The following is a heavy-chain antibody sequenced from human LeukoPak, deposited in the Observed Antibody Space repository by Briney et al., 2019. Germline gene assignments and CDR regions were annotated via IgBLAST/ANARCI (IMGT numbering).Heavy chain of an antibody. D-gene: IGHD3-3*01. CDR3: ASNRRVEWDNWFDF. J-gene: IGHJ5*01. V-gene: IGHV4-59*08. CDR2: IYYSGST. Sequence: SETLSLTCTVSGGSISSYYWSWIRQPPGKGLEWIGYIYYSGSTNYNPSLKSRVTISLDTSKNQFSLKLSSVTAADTAVYYCASNRRVEWDNWFDFWGQGTLVTVSS. CDR1: GGSISSYY.